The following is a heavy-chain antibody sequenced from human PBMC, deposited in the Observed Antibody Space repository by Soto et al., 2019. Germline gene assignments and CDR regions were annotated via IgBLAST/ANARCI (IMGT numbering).Heavy chain of an antibody. V-gene: IGHV3-30*18. CDR3: AKDRGYQYYFDY. J-gene: IGHJ4*02. CDR1: GFTFSSYG. CDR2: ISYDGSNK. Sequence: GGSLRLSCAASGFTFSSYGMHWVRQAPGKGLEWVAVISYDGSNKYYADSVKGRFTISRDNSKNTLYLQMNSLRAEDTAVYYCAKDRGYQYYFDYWGQGTLVTVSS. D-gene: IGHD2-15*01.